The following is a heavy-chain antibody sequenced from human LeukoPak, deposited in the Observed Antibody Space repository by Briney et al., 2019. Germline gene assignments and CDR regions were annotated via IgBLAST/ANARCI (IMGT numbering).Heavy chain of an antibody. Sequence: VASVKVSCKASGYTFTSYYMHWVRQAPGQGLEWMGIINPSGGSTSYAQKFQGRVTMTRDTSTSTVYMELSSLRSEDTAVYYCARSHCSGCSCQPNGYFDYWGQGTLVTVSS. CDR1: GYTFTSYY. V-gene: IGHV1-46*01. CDR2: INPSGGST. D-gene: IGHD2-15*01. J-gene: IGHJ4*02. CDR3: ARSHCSGCSCQPNGYFDY.